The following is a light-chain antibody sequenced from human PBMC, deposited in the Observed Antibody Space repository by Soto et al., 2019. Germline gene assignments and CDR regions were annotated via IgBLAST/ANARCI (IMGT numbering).Light chain of an antibody. CDR3: VLYMGLGIAV. V-gene: IGLV8-61*01. CDR1: SGSVSTNYY. Sequence: QAVVTQEPSFSVSPGGTVTFTCGLSSGSVSTNYYPSWYQQTPGQAPRTLIYNTNSRSSGVPERFSGSILGNKAALTITGAQADDESDYYCVLYMGLGIAVFGGGTKVTVL. J-gene: IGLJ2*01. CDR2: NTN.